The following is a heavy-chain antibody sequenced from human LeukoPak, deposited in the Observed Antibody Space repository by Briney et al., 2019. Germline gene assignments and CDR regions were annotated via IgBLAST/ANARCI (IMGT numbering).Heavy chain of an antibody. V-gene: IGHV3-30*02. CDR2: IRYDGSNK. J-gene: IGHJ6*03. CDR3: AKSPKSPAISMVRGVSSYNYYMDV. D-gene: IGHD3-10*01. CDR1: GFTFSSYG. Sequence: GGSLRLSCAASGFTFSSYGMSWVRQAPGKGLEWVAFIRYDGSNKYYADSVKGRFTISRDNSKNTLYLQMNSLRVEDTAFYYCAKSPKSPAISMVRGVSSYNYYMDVWDKGTTVTISS.